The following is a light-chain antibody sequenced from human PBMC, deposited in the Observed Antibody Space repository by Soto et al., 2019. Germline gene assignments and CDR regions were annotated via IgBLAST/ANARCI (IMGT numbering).Light chain of an antibody. CDR1: QSVSSSY. J-gene: IGKJ5*01. V-gene: IGKV3-20*01. CDR2: GAS. Sequence: EIVLTQSPGTLSLSPGERATLSCRASQSVSSSYLAWYQRKPGQAPRLLIYGASSRATGIPDRFSGGASGTDFTLTISRLEPEDFAVYYCQQYGSSPPITFGQGTRLEIK. CDR3: QQYGSSPPIT.